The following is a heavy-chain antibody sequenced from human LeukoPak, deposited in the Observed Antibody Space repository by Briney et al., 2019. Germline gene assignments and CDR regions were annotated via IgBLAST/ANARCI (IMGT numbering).Heavy chain of an antibody. D-gene: IGHD2-2*01. CDR3: AKRRCTSSSCYLEY. J-gene: IGHJ4*02. Sequence: GGSLRLSCGGSGFSFSTSSMNWVRQAPGKGLEWVAYISDNGRTKYYADSVKGRFTISRDNSKDTVSLQMNSLRAEDTATYYCAKRRCTSSSCYLEYWGQGTLVAVSP. CDR2: ISDNGRTK. CDR1: GFSFSTSS. V-gene: IGHV3-23*01.